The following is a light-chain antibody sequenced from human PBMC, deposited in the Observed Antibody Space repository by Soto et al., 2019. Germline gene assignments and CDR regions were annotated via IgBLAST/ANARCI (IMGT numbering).Light chain of an antibody. J-gene: IGKJ5*01. CDR2: GAS. CDR1: QSVSSSY. V-gene: IGKV3-20*01. Sequence: EIVLTQSPGTLSLSPGERATLSCRASQSVSSSYLAWYQQKPGQAPRLLIYGASSRATGIPDRFSGSGSGRDFTLTISRLEPEDSAVYHCQHYGDAARTFGQGTRLEIK. CDR3: QHYGDAART.